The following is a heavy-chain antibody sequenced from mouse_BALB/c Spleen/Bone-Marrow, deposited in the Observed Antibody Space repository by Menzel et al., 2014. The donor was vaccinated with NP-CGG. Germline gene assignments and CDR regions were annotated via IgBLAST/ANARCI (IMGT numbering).Heavy chain of an antibody. CDR3: TRNYGNQGAMDY. D-gene: IGHD2-1*01. Sequence: EVNVVDSGGGLVQPGGSRKLSCAASGFTFSDYGMAWVRQAPGEGPEWVAFISNLAYSIYYADTVTGRFTISRENAKSTLYLEMSSLRSEDTAIYYCTRNYGNQGAMDYWGQGTSVTVSS. CDR2: ISNLAYSI. V-gene: IGHV5-15*02. J-gene: IGHJ4*01. CDR1: GFTFSDYG.